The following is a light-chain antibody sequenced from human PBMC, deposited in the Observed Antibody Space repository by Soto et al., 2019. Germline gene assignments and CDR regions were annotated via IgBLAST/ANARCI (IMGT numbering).Light chain of an antibody. CDR3: QQFFTTLFT. CDR1: QSISNY. V-gene: IGKV1-39*01. J-gene: IGKJ3*01. Sequence: DIQMNQSPASPSASVGDRVTITCRASQSISNYLNWYQQKPGKAPNLLIYAASSLRSGVPSRFSGSGSGTDFNLTINSLQPEDFATYSCQQFFTTLFTFGPGTNVEIK. CDR2: AAS.